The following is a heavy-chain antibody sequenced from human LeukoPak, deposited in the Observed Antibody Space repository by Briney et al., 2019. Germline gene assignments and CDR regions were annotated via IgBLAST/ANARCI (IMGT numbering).Heavy chain of an antibody. V-gene: IGHV4-59*01. CDR3: ARRAYGDYCFDF. Sequence: SETLSLTCTVYGGSISRDYWSWIRQPPGKGLEWIGYIYYTGSTNYNPSLKSRVTISVDTSKNQFSLKLSSVTAADTAVYYCARRAYGDYCFDFWGQGTLVTVSS. CDR1: GGSISRDY. CDR2: IYYTGST. J-gene: IGHJ4*02. D-gene: IGHD4-17*01.